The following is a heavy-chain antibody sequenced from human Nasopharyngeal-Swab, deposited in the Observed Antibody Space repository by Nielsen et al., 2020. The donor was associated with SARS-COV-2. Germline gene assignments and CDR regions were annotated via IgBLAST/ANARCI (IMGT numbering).Heavy chain of an antibody. CDR2: ISNNGDHR. CDR3: ARGITWSNDF. Sequence: GESLKISCSASGFTFSSYAMHWVRQAPGKGLEYVSVISNNGDHRYYADSVKGRFTISRDNSKNTLFLQMNSLRAEDTAVYYCARGITWSNDFRGQGTLVTVSS. J-gene: IGHJ4*02. CDR1: GFTFSSYA. V-gene: IGHV3-64*04. D-gene: IGHD3-3*01.